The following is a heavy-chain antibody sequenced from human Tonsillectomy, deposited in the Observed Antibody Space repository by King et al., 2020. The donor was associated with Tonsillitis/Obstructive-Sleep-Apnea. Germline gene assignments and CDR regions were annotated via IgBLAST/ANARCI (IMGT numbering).Heavy chain of an antibody. CDR1: GFSLITSGVG. CDR2: IYWDDDK. Sequence: LTLKESGPTLVKPTQTLTLTCTFSGFSLITSGVGVGWIRQPPGQALEWLAIIYWDDDKRYSPSLKRRLTITKDTSKNQVVLTMTNMDPVDIATYYCARILWTDAFDIWGQGTVVIVSS. J-gene: IGHJ3*02. V-gene: IGHV2-5*02. D-gene: IGHD3-10*01. CDR3: ARILWTDAFDI.